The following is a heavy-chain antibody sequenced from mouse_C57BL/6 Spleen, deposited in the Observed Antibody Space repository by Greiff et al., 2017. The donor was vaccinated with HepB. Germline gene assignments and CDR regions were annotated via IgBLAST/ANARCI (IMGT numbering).Heavy chain of an antibody. V-gene: IGHV5-16*01. CDR3: ARGNWEAMDY. CDR2: INYDGSST. Sequence: DVKLVESEGGLVQPGSSMKLSCTASGFTFSDYYMAWVRQVPEKGLEWVANINYDGSSTYYLDSLKSRFIISRDNAKNILYLQMSSLKSEDTATYYCARGNWEAMDYWGQGTSVTVSS. J-gene: IGHJ4*01. D-gene: IGHD4-1*01. CDR1: GFTFSDYY.